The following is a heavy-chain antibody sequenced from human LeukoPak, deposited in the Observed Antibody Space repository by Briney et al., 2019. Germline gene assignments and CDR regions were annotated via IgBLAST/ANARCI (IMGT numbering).Heavy chain of an antibody. D-gene: IGHD3-10*01. CDR2: ISYDGSNK. CDR3: ARLILWFGESYYFDY. V-gene: IGHV3-30-3*01. CDR1: GFTFSTAW. J-gene: IGHJ4*02. Sequence: GGFLRLSCAASGFTFSTAWMTWVRQAPGKGLEWVAVISYDGSNKYYADSVKGRFTISRDNSKNTLYLQMNSLRAEDTAVYYCARLILWFGESYYFDYWGQGTLVTVSS.